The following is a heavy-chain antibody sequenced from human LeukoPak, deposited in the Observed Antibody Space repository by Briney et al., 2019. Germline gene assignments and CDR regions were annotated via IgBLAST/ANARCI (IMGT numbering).Heavy chain of an antibody. D-gene: IGHD2/OR15-2a*01. CDR1: GFTFSSYW. J-gene: IGHJ6*03. CDR2: ISGSGGNT. Sequence: PGGSLRLSCAASGFTFSSYWMTWVRQAPGKGLEWVSAISGSGGNTYYADSVKGRFTISRDNSKNTLYLQMNSLRAEDTAVYYCAKAPFQYYYYYMDVWGKGTTVTVSS. CDR3: AKAPFQYYYYYMDV. V-gene: IGHV3-23*01.